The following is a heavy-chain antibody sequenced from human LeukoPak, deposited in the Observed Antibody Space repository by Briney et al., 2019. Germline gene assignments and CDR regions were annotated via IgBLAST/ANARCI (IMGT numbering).Heavy chain of an antibody. D-gene: IGHD4-17*01. Sequence: PSETLSLTCTVSGGSISSYYWSWIRQPPGKGLEWIGYIYYSGSTNYNPSLKSRVTISVDTSKNQFSLKLSSVTAADTAVYYCARQDHYGDLYFQHWGQGTLVTVSS. CDR1: GGSISSYY. J-gene: IGHJ1*01. V-gene: IGHV4-59*01. CDR2: IYYSGST. CDR3: ARQDHYGDLYFQH.